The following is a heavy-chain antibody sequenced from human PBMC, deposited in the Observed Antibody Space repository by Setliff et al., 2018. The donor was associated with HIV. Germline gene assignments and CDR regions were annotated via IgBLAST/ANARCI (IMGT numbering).Heavy chain of an antibody. Sequence: SETLSLTCTLSGGSISAESYSWAWIRQPPGKGLEWIGAINYSGTTYYNPSLQSRVTMAVDTSKNQLSLKLTSMTAADTAVYYCARDPHYFDRSGYYSYFYFDFWGQGPLVTVSS. J-gene: IGHJ4*02. D-gene: IGHD3-22*01. CDR1: GGSISAESYS. V-gene: IGHV4-39*07. CDR3: ARDPHYFDRSGYYSYFYFDF. CDR2: INYSGTT.